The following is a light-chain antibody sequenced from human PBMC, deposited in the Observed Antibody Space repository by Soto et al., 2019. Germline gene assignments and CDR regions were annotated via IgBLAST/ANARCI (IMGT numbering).Light chain of an antibody. CDR3: QQCYSSPRT. Sequence: DIQMTQSPSTLSASIGDRVTITCRASQTISTYLNWYQQKLGKAPTSLIYAASSLQSGVPSRFSGGGSGTEFTLTISSPQPEDFATSFCQQCYSSPRTFGQGTKVESK. CDR2: AAS. J-gene: IGKJ1*01. CDR1: QTISTY. V-gene: IGKV1-39*01.